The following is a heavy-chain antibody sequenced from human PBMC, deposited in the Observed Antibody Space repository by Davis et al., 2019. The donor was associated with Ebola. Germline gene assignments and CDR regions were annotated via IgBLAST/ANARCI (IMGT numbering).Heavy chain of an antibody. CDR1: GFTFSSYG. V-gene: IGHV3-33*01. J-gene: IGHJ4*02. CDR2: IWYDGSNK. Sequence: GESLKISCAASGFTFSSYGMHWVRQAPGKGLEWVAVIWYDGSNKYYADSVKGRFTISRDNSKNTLYLQMNSLRAEDTAVYYCARPYSSGWYLGPLGYWGQGTLVTVSS. D-gene: IGHD6-19*01. CDR3: ARPYSSGWYLGPLGY.